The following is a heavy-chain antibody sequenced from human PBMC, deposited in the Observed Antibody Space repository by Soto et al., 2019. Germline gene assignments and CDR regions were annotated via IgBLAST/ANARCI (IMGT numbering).Heavy chain of an antibody. Sequence: SETLSLTCSVSGGSITGSYSSWIRQSPGQALEWLGYVYYTGSTNYNPSLRSRVSISVDTSKNEFSLRLSSVTAADTAVYFCARSVAVPGAHIDYWGQGTQVTVS. J-gene: IGHJ4*02. CDR3: ARSVAVPGAHIDY. V-gene: IGHV4-59*01. CDR2: VYYTGST. CDR1: GGSITGSY. D-gene: IGHD6-19*01.